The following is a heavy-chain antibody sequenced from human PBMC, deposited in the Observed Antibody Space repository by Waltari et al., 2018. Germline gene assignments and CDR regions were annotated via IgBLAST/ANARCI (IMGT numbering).Heavy chain of an antibody. CDR1: GYTFSSFG. CDR2: VRTHTGDT. J-gene: IGHJ4*02. Sequence: QVQLLQSGPEVKQPGASVRVTCKASGYTFSSFGLSWVRQAHGRRLEWMGWVRTHTGDTDSAQKFRDRLTMTTDSSTTTVYMYLRSLTSDDTAIYYCAKDRDYASGSPPDFWGQGTLVTVSS. CDR3: AKDRDYASGSPPDF. V-gene: IGHV1-18*01. D-gene: IGHD3-10*01.